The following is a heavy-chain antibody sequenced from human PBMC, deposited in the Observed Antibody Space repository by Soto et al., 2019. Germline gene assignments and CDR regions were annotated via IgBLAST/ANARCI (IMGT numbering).Heavy chain of an antibody. CDR2: INHYGST. V-gene: IGHV4-34*01. D-gene: IGHD2-2*02. J-gene: IGHJ1*01. CDR3: VSCVYCSSTNRYTVYFQN. CDR1: GGSFSGYY. Sequence: SKNPYITSAVYGGSFSGYYWSWIRHPPGKGLEWIGEINHYGSTNYNPSLKSRVTISVDTSKNQFSLKLNSVTAADTALYYCVSCVYCSSTNRYTVYFQNGGQVTLDT.